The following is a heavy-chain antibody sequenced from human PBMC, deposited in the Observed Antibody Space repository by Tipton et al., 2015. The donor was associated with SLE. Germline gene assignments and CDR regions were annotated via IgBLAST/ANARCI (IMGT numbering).Heavy chain of an antibody. CDR1: GGSISSGSYY. CDR2: IYYSGST. Sequence: TLSLTCTVSGGSISSGSYYWSWIRQHPGKGLEWIGYIYYSGSTYYNPSLKSRVTISVDTSKNQFSLKLSSVTAADTAVYYCARGGDGYFDWFPPRNFDLWGRGTLVTVSS. D-gene: IGHD3-9*01. J-gene: IGHJ2*01. V-gene: IGHV4-31*03. CDR3: ARGGDGYFDWFPPRNFDL.